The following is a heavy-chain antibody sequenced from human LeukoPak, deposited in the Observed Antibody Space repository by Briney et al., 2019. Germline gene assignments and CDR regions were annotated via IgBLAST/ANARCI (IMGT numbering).Heavy chain of an antibody. D-gene: IGHD1-1*01. CDR1: RFTFSRYW. CDR3: VRGTFDWKGVDF. Sequence: GGSLRLSCEVSRFTFSRYWMHWVRQAPGKGLECVAKVSGDRRRTDYAESANGRFAVSRDDARNSLHLDMSSLRADDTAMYYCVRGTFDWKGVDFWGQGSLVTVSS. CDR2: VSGDRRRT. V-gene: IGHV3-7*01. J-gene: IGHJ4*02.